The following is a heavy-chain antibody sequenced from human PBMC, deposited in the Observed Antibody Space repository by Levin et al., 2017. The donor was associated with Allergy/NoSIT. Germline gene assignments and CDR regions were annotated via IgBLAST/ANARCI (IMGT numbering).Heavy chain of an antibody. V-gene: IGHV3-33*01. CDR2: IWYDGSNK. CDR3: ARDLRSTNPDSSGYPPLGY. J-gene: IGHJ4*02. D-gene: IGHD3-22*01. Sequence: GESLKISCAASGFTFSSYGMHWVRQAPGKGLEWVAVIWYDGSNKYYADSVKGRFTISRDNSKNTLYLQMNSLRAEDTAVYYCARDLRSTNPDSSGYPPLGYWGQGTLVTVSS. CDR1: GFTFSSYG.